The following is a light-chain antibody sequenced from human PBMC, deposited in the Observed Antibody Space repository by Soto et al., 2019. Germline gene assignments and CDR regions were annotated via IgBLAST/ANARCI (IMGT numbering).Light chain of an antibody. Sequence: QSVLTQPASVSGSPGQSITISCTGTSSDIGSYNLVSWYQQHPGKAPKLMIYGSTKRPSGVSTRFSGSKSGNTASLTISGLQAEDEADYFCASHAGRSTPVIFGGGTKLTVL. V-gene: IGLV2-23*01. CDR3: ASHAGRSTPVI. CDR2: GST. CDR1: SSDIGSYNL. J-gene: IGLJ2*01.